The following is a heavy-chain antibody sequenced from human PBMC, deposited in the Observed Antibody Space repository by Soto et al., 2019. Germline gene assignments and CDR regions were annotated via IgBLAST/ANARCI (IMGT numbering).Heavy chain of an antibody. D-gene: IGHD7-27*01. CDR1: GFTFSSYA. CDR3: AKRNWGGCYFDL. V-gene: IGHV3-23*01. J-gene: IGHJ2*01. CDR2: ISGSGGST. Sequence: EVQLLESGGGLVQPGGSLRLSCAASGFTFSSYAMSWVRQAPGKGLEWVSAISGSGGSTYYADSVKGRFTISRDNSKNPLYMQMNCLRAEYTAVYYCAKRNWGGCYFDLWGRGTLVTVSS.